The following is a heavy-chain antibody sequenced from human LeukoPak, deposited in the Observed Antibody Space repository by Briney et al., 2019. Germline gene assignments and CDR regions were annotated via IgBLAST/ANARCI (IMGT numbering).Heavy chain of an antibody. CDR3: AIMHGYYDGSGYWVQ. D-gene: IGHD3-22*01. J-gene: IGHJ4*02. CDR1: GFTFGSYA. Sequence: GGSLRLSCAASGFTFGSYAMSWVRQAPGKGLVWVSFISPNADRTSKADSVEGRFTISRDNPRNTLYLQMNSLRDDDTAVYYCAIMHGYYDGSGYWVQWGQGTLVTVSS. V-gene: IGHV3-23*01. CDR2: ISPNADRT.